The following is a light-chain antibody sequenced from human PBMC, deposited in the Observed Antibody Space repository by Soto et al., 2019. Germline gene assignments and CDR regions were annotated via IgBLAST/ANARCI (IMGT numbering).Light chain of an antibody. CDR1: QSISIP. J-gene: IGKJ1*01. V-gene: IGKV3-15*01. CDR2: AAT. Sequence: IVLTPSPGTLSLSPGDRATLSCRASQSISIPLAWYQQKPGKAPKLLIYAATTRATGIPARFSGCGSGTEFTLTISSLQSEDFAAYYCQQYNNCPRTFGQGTKVDIK. CDR3: QQYNNCPRT.